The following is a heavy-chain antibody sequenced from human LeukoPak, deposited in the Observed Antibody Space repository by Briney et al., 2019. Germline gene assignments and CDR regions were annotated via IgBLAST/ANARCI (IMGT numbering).Heavy chain of an antibody. Sequence: PGGSLRLSCAASGFTLSSYWMHWVRQVPGKGLVWVSRIKSDGSSTTYADSVKGRFTISRDNAKNTLYLQMNSLRAEDTAVYYCTRDHGMDVWGQGTTVTVSS. J-gene: IGHJ6*02. CDR1: GFTLSSYW. V-gene: IGHV3-74*01. CDR3: TRDHGMDV. CDR2: IKSDGSST.